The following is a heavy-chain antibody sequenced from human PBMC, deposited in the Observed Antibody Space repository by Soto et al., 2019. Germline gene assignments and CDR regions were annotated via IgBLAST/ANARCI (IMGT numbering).Heavy chain of an antibody. CDR1: GGTFSSYA. D-gene: IGHD2-15*01. J-gene: IGHJ4*02. CDR3: ARDKKGGSPSLGEVPLDY. CDR2: IIPIFGTA. Sequence: GASVKVSCKASGGTFSSYAISWVRQAPGQGLEWMGGIIPIFGTANYAQKFQGRVTITADESTSTAYMELSSLRSEDTAVFFFARDKKGGSPSLGEVPLDYWGQGTLVTVSS. V-gene: IGHV1-69*13.